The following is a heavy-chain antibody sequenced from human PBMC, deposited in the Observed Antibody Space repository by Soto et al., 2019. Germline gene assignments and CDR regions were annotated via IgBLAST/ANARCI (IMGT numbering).Heavy chain of an antibody. CDR1: GYTFTSYA. J-gene: IGHJ4*02. CDR2: INAGNGNT. V-gene: IGHV1-3*01. CDR3: ARDVYCSSTSCYIPTPYFDY. Sequence: VASVKVSCKASGYTFTSYAMHWVRQAPGQRLEWMGWINAGNGNTKYSQKFQGRVTITRDTSASTAYMELSSLRSEDTAVYYCARDVYCSSTSCYIPTPYFDYWGQGTLVTVSS. D-gene: IGHD2-2*01.